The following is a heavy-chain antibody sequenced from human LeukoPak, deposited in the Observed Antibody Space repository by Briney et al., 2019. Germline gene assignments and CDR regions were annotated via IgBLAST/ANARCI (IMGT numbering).Heavy chain of an antibody. CDR3: GGRQHYYYYYGMDV. V-gene: IGHV3-7*03. Sequence: GGSLRLSCAASGFTFSNYWMSWVRQAPGKGLEWVANIKQDGSEKYYVDSVKGRFTISRDNAKNSLYLQMNSLRAEDTAVYYCGGRQHYYYYYGMDVWGKGTTVTVSS. D-gene: IGHD3-16*01. J-gene: IGHJ6*04. CDR2: IKQDGSEK. CDR1: GFTFSNYW.